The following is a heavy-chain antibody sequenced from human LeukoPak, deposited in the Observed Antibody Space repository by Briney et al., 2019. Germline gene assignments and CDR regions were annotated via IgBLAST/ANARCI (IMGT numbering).Heavy chain of an antibody. D-gene: IGHD6-13*01. J-gene: IGHJ5*02. V-gene: IGHV3-7*01. Sequence: GGSLRLSCAASGLTFSSYWMSWVRQAPGKGLEWVANIKQDGSEKYYVDSVKGRFTISRDNAKNSLYLQMNSLRAEDTAVYYCARDGRRQQLPTNWFDPWGQGTLVTVSS. CDR3: ARDGRRQQLPTNWFDP. CDR1: GLTFSSYW. CDR2: IKQDGSEK.